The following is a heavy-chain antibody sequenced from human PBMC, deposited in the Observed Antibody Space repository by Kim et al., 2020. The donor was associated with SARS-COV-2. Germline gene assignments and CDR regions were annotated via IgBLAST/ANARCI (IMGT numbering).Heavy chain of an antibody. D-gene: IGHD6-13*01. Sequence: GGSLRLSCVVSGFTFSSSAMSWVRQAPGKGLEWVAAVNNSVNSNYDEYAKKRLITTTGNTSKTPLQQTISILGADDTAVYCGAKHPSSSRWSFYY. CDR1: GFTFSSSA. V-gene: IGHV3-23*02. J-gene: IGHJ6*01. CDR2: VNNSVNSN. CDR3: AKHPSSSRWSFYY.